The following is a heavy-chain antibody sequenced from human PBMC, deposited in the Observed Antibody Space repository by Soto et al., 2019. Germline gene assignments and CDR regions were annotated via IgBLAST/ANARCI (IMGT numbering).Heavy chain of an antibody. CDR3: ARAIIVGVEDWYFDL. CDR2: IYYSGST. J-gene: IGHJ2*01. D-gene: IGHD2-21*01. CDR1: GGSISSGGYY. Sequence: QVQLQESGPGLVKPSQTLSLTCTVSGGSISSGGYYWSWIRQHPGKGLEWIGYIYYSGSTYYNQSLKGRVTISVDTAKYQFSLKLSSVTAADTAVYYCARAIIVGVEDWYFDLWGRGTLVTVSS. V-gene: IGHV4-31*03.